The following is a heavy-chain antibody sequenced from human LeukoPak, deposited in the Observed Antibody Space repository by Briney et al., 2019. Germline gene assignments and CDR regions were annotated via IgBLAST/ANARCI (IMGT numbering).Heavy chain of an antibody. CDR1: GFTFSSYG. Sequence: PGGSLRLSCAASGFTFSSYGMHWVRQAPGKGLEWVAVISYDGGNKYYADSVKGRFTISRDNSKNTLYLQMNSLRAKDTAVFYCAKAPISGGWYYYVDSWGQGTLVTVSS. D-gene: IGHD6-19*01. J-gene: IGHJ4*02. V-gene: IGHV3-30*18. CDR3: AKAPISGGWYYYVDS. CDR2: ISYDGGNK.